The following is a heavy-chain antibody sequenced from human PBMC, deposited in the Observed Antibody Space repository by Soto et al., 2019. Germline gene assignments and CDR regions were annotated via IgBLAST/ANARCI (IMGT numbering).Heavy chain of an antibody. V-gene: IGHV1-69*01. J-gene: IGHJ3*02. CDR1: GGTFSSYA. CDR3: ARYLGLDRPPPGAFDI. CDR2: LIPIFGTA. Sequence: QVQLVQSGAEVKKPGSSVKVSCKASGGTFSSYAISWVRQAPGQGLEWMGGLIPIFGTANYAQKFQGGVTITADESTSTAYMELSTLISEDTAVYYCARYLGLDRPPPGAFDIWGQGTMVTVSS. D-gene: IGHD1-1*01.